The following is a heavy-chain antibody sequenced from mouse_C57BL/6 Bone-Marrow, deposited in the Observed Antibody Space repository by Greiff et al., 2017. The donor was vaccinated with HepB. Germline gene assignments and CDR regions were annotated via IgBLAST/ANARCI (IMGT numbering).Heavy chain of an antibody. CDR2: IDPENGDT. V-gene: IGHV14-4*01. CDR1: GFNFKDYY. CDR3: TTSHYYGSSTLLGFDV. D-gene: IGHD1-1*01. J-gene: IGHJ1*03. Sequence: VQLKQSGAELVRPGASVKLSCTASGFNFKDYYMHWVKQRSEQGLEWIGWIDPENGDTEYASKFQGKATITADTSSNTAYLQLSSLTSEDTAVYYCTTSHYYGSSTLLGFDVWGTGATVTVSS.